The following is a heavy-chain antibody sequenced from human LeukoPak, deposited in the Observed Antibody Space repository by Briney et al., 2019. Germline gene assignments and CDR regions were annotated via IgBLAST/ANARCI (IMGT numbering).Heavy chain of an antibody. J-gene: IGHJ4*02. V-gene: IGHV3-30*01. D-gene: IGHD5-18*01. CDR2: ISYDGNHGSSK. Sequence: GRSLRLSCAVSGFTFSSYSMHWVRQAPGKGLEWVAVISYDGNHGSSKYYADSVKGRFTISRDNSKNTLYLQMNSLRAEDTAMYYCARGSGYSYGFTGRERTKSRLDYWGQGTLVTVSS. CDR3: ARGSGYSYGFTGRERTKSRLDY. CDR1: GFTFSSYS.